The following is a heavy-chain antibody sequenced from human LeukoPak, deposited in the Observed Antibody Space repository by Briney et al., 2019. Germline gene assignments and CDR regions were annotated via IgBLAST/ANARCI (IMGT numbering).Heavy chain of an antibody. D-gene: IGHD2-15*01. V-gene: IGHV3-30-3*01. CDR2: ISYDGNNK. CDR1: GFTFSNYA. CDR3: ARDDCSGGTCLGGY. J-gene: IGHJ4*02. Sequence: HPGGSLRLSCAASGFTFSNYAMHWVRQAPGKGLEWVTLISYDGNNKYYADSVKGRFTISRDNSKNTLYLQMNSLRVEDTAVYYCARDDCSGGTCLGGYWGQGTLVTVSS.